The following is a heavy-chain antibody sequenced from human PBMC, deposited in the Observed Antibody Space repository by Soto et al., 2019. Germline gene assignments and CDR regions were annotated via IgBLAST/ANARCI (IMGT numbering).Heavy chain of an antibody. CDR2: IRSKANSYAT. CDR3: ISGSPPHDY. D-gene: IGHD1-26*01. CDR1: GFTFSGSA. J-gene: IGHJ4*02. V-gene: IGHV3-73*01. Sequence: GGSLRLSCAASGFTFSGSAMHWVRQASGKGLEWVGRIRSKANSYATAYAASVKGRFTISRDDSKNTAYLQMNSLKTEDTAVYYCISGSPPHDYWGQGTLVTVSS.